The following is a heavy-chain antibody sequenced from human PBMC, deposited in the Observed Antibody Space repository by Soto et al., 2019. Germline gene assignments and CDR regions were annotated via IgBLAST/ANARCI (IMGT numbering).Heavy chain of an antibody. J-gene: IGHJ4*02. CDR1: GFTFSSYS. CDR2: ITSSSNTI. V-gene: IGHV3-48*02. Sequence: GGSLRLSCAASGFTFSSYSMNWVRQAPGKGLGWVSYITSSSNTIYYADSVKGRFTISRDNAKNSLYLQVNSLRDEDTAVYYCARTPDDFWSGTEWYFDYWGQGTLVTVSS. D-gene: IGHD3-3*01. CDR3: ARTPDDFWSGTEWYFDY.